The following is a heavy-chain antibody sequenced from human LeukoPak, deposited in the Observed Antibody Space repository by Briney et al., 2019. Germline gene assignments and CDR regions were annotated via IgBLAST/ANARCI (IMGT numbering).Heavy chain of an antibody. D-gene: IGHD5-18*01. V-gene: IGHV4-34*01. CDR3: ARGRGIRLWLLLGAFDI. CDR2: INHSGST. CDR1: GGSFSGYY. J-gene: IGHJ3*02. Sequence: SETLSLTCAVYGGSFSGYYWSWIRQPPGKGLEWIGEINHSGSTNYNPSLKSRVTISVDTSKNQFSLKLSSVTAADTAVYYCARGRGIRLWLLLGAFDIWGQGTMVTVSS.